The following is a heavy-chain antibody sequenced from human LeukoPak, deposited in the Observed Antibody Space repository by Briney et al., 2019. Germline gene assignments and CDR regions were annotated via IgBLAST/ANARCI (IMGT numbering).Heavy chain of an antibody. D-gene: IGHD1-26*01. CDR3: ARDYAPWGWELLDPLFDY. CDR1: GFRFSSYA. J-gene: IGHJ4*02. Sequence: GGSLRLSCAASGFRFSSYAMSWVRQAPGRGLEWVSAISGSGVSTYYADSVKGRFTISRDNAKNSLYLQMNSLRAEDTAVYYCARDYAPWGWELLDPLFDYWGQGTLVTVSS. V-gene: IGHV3-23*01. CDR2: ISGSGVST.